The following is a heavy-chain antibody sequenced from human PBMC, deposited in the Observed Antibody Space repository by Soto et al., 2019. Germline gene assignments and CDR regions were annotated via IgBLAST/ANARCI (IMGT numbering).Heavy chain of an antibody. D-gene: IGHD2-2*01. CDR1: GGSVSSGSYY. V-gene: IGHV4-61*01. Sequence: SETLSLTCTVSGGSVSSGSYYWSWFRQPPGKGLEWIGYIYYSGSTNYNPSLKSRVTISVDTSKNQFSLKLSSVTAADTAVYYCARGDGGYCISTSCYGHWFDPWGQGTLVTAPQ. CDR3: ARGDGGYCISTSCYGHWFDP. CDR2: IYYSGST. J-gene: IGHJ5*02.